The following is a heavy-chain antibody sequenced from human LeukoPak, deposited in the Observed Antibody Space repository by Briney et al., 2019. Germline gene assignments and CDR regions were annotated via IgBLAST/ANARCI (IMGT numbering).Heavy chain of an antibody. CDR3: ARGDYYDGGGRNWFDV. CDR2: IHTSGTT. D-gene: IGHD3-16*01. V-gene: IGHV4-4*07. CDR1: RDSLSYYY. J-gene: IGHJ5*02. Sequence: SQTLSLTCTLSRDSLSYYYWKFLRQPAGKGLEWIGRIHTSGTTYYSASLKSRVSMSVDSSRNQFSLWLTSVTAADTAIYFCARGDYYDGGGRNWFDVWGQGTLVTVSS.